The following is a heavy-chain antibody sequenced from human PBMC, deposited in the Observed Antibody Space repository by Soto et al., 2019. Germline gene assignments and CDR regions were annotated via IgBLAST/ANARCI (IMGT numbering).Heavy chain of an antibody. V-gene: IGHV3-74*01. CDR3: ARVLLSNYYYYGMDV. CDR2: INSDGSST. CDR1: GFTFSSYW. J-gene: IGHJ6*02. Sequence: GGSLRLSCAASGFTFSSYWMHWVRQAPGKGLVWVSRINSDGSSTSYADSVKGRFTISRDNAKNTLYLQMNNLRAEDTAVYYCARVLLSNYYYYGMDVWGQGTTVTVSS.